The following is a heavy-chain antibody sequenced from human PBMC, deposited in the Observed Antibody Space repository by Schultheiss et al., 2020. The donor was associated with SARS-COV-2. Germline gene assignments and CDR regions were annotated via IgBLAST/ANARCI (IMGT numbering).Heavy chain of an antibody. CDR1: GYTFTGYW. CDR2: IYPGDSDT. CDR3: ARPYSSSWYGDYGMDV. J-gene: IGHJ6*02. Sequence: KVSCKASGYTFTGYWIGWVRQMPGKGLEWMGIIYPGDSDTRYSPSFQGQVTISADKSISTTYLQWSSLKASDTAMYYCARPYSSSWYGDYGMDVWGQGTTVTVSS. D-gene: IGHD6-13*01. V-gene: IGHV5-51*01.